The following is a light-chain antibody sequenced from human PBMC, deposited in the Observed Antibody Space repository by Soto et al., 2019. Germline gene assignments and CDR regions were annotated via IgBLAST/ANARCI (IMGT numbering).Light chain of an antibody. J-gene: IGLJ1*01. CDR2: DVS. V-gene: IGLV2-11*01. CDR3: CSYAGSPYV. Sequence: QSALPQPRSLTGSPGQSVTISCTGTSSDVGRYNYVSWYQHHPGKAPKLMIYDVSTRPSGVPDRFSGSKSGTTASLTISGLQAEDEADYYCCSYAGSPYVFGTGTKVTVL. CDR1: SSDVGRYNY.